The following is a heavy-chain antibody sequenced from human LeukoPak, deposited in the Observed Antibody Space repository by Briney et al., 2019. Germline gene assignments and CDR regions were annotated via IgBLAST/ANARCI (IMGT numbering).Heavy chain of an antibody. D-gene: IGHD6-13*01. CDR3: ARGEPRYSSSWYVRDYYYGMDV. Sequence: GGSLRLSCAASGFTFSSYGMPWVRQAPGKGLEWVAVIWYDGSNKYYADSVKGRFTISRDNSKNTLYLQMNSLRAEDTAVYYCARGEPRYSSSWYVRDYYYGMDVWGQGTTVTVSS. CDR2: IWYDGSNK. J-gene: IGHJ6*02. V-gene: IGHV3-33*01. CDR1: GFTFSSYG.